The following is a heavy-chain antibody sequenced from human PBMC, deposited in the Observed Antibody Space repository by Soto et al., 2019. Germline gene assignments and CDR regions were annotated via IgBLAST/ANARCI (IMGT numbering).Heavy chain of an antibody. J-gene: IGHJ4*01. CDR3: ARGDTIFGVVLRQ. D-gene: IGHD3-3*01. CDR2: INHSGST. V-gene: IGHV4-34*01. Sequence: SETLSLTCAVYGGSFSGYYWSWIRQPPGKGLEWIGEINHSGSTNYIPSLKSRVTISVDTSKNQFSLKLSSVTAADTAVYYCARGDTIFGVVLRQWGHGTLVTVSS. CDR1: GGSFSGYY.